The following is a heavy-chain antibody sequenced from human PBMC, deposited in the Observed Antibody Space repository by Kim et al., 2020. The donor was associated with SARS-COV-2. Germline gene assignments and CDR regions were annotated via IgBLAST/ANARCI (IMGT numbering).Heavy chain of an antibody. CDR3: ARTLKGLLWFGEPRGYMDV. V-gene: IGHV1-18*01. D-gene: IGHD3-10*01. CDR2: ISAYNGNT. J-gene: IGHJ6*03. CDR1: GYTFTSYG. Sequence: ASVKVSCKASGYTFTSYGISWVRQAPGQGLEWMGWISAYNGNTNYAQKLQGRVTMTTDTSTSTAYMELRSLRSDDTAVYYCARTLKGLLWFGEPRGYMDVWGKGTTVTVSS.